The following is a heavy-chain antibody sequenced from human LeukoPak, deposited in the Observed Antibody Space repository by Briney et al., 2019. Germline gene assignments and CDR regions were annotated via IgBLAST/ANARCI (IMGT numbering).Heavy chain of an antibody. CDR1: GYTFTGYY. CDR3: ARGGTMGDSIVYFDC. D-gene: IGHD4/OR15-4a*01. J-gene: IGHJ4*02. V-gene: IGHV1-2*04. CDR2: INPNSGGT. Sequence: ASVKVSCKASGYTFTGYYMHWVRQAPGQGLEWMGWINPNSGGTNYAQKFQGWVTMTRDTSISTAYMELSRLRSDDTAVYYCARGGTMGDSIVYFDCWGQGTLVTVSS.